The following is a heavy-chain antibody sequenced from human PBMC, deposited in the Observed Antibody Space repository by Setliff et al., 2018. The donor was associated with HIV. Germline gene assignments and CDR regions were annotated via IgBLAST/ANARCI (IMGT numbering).Heavy chain of an antibody. Sequence: SETLSLTCTVSGGSMSSSGPGYYWGWVRQTPGGGLEWIGSVYYRGRTYYNPSLKSRVTISVDTSKNQLSLRLTSMAAADTAMYYCSRSQPDTIFGVVTFDCWGQGKMVTVSS. CDR1: GGSMSSSGPGYY. V-gene: IGHV4-39*01. CDR3: SRSQPDTIFGVVTFDC. CDR2: VYYRGRT. D-gene: IGHD3-3*01. J-gene: IGHJ4*02.